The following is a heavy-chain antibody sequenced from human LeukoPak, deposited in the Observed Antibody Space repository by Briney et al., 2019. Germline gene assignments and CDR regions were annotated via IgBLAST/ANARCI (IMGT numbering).Heavy chain of an antibody. CDR3: ARLVDAFDI. Sequence: SETLFLTCTVSGGSISSYYWSWIRQPPGKGLEWIGYIYYSGSTNYNPSLKSRVTISVDTSKNQFSLKLSSVTAADTAVYYCARLVDAFDIWGQGTMVTVSS. CDR2: IYYSGST. V-gene: IGHV4-59*08. J-gene: IGHJ3*02. CDR1: GGSISSYY.